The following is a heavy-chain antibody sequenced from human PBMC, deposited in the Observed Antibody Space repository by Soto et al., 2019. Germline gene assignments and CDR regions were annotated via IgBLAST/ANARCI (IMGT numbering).Heavy chain of an antibody. J-gene: IGHJ4*02. CDR1: GYTFTGYH. Sequence: QVQLVQSGAEVKKPGASVKVSCKTSGYTFTGYHVHWVRQAPGQGLEWMGWIHPNSGGTSYAQKFQGRVTMTRDTSISTAYMELSRLRSDDTAVYYCARILYEEGGALHYWGQGTLVTVSS. CDR3: ARILYEEGGALHY. V-gene: IGHV1-2*02. CDR2: IHPNSGGT. D-gene: IGHD5-12*01.